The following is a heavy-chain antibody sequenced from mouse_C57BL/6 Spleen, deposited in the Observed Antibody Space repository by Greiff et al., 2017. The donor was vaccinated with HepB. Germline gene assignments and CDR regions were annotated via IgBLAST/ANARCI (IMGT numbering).Heavy chain of an antibody. Sequence: VKLQESGAELVKPGASVKMSCKASGYTFTTYPIEWMKQNHGKSLEWIGNFHPYNDDTKYNEKFKGKATLTVEKSSSTVYLELSRLTSDDSAVYYCARPDYYGQRGFAYWGQGTLVTVSA. CDR2: FHPYNDDT. CDR1: GYTFTTYP. D-gene: IGHD2-1*01. V-gene: IGHV1-47*01. CDR3: ARPDYYGQRGFAY. J-gene: IGHJ3*01.